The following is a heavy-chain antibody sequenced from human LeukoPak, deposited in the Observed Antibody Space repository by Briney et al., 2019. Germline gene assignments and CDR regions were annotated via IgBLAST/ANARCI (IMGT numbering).Heavy chain of an antibody. J-gene: IGHJ4*02. CDR1: GGSISSGDYY. D-gene: IGHD6-19*01. V-gene: IGHV4-61*08. CDR2: IYYSGST. CDR3: ARVSGAVAGNFDY. Sequence: SETLSLTCTVSGGSISSGDYYWSWIRQPPGKGLEWIGYIYYSGSTNYNPSLKSRVTISVDTSKNQFSLKLSSVTAADTAVYYCARVSGAVAGNFDYWGQGTLVTVSS.